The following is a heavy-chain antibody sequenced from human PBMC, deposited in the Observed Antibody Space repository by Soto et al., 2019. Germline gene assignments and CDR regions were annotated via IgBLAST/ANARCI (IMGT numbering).Heavy chain of an antibody. J-gene: IGHJ4*02. CDR1: GYTFTGYY. Sequence: ASVKVSCKASGYTFTGYYMHWVRQAPGQGLEWMGWINAGNGNTKYAQKFQGRVTITRDTSASTAYMELSSLRSEDTAVYYCARGLVTVVTPDLFDYWGQGTLVTVSS. CDR3: ARGLVTVVTPDLFDY. D-gene: IGHD3-22*01. CDR2: INAGNGNT. V-gene: IGHV1-3*01.